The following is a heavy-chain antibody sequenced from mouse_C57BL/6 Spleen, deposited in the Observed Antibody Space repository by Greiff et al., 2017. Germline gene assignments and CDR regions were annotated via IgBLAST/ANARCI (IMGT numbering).Heavy chain of an antibody. V-gene: IGHV1-81*01. D-gene: IGHD1-1*02. J-gene: IGHJ2*01. CDR1: GYTFTSGG. CDR3: ARSGGGGYFDY. CDR2: IYPRSGNT. Sequence: QVQLKESGAELARPGASVKLSCKASGYTFTSGGISWVKQRTGQGLQGIGEIYPRSGNTYYNEKFKGKATLTANKSSNTAYMELRRLTSEDSAVYFCARSGGGGYFDYWGQGTTLTVSS.